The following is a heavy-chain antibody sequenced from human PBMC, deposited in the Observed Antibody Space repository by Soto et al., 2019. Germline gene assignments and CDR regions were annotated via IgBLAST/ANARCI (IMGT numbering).Heavy chain of an antibody. V-gene: IGHV1-69*12. CDR3: ARGDSRGYGMDV. CDR1: GGSFSTYM. J-gene: IGHJ6*04. D-gene: IGHD3-10*01. Sequence: QVQLVQSGAEVKKPGSSVKVSCKTSGGSFSTYMTNWVRQAPGQGLEWMGGIIPIFGKVNYAQKFEGRVTISADGSTSTAYMDLGSLRAADTAVYYGARGDSRGYGMDVWGEGATVTVSS. CDR2: IIPIFGKV.